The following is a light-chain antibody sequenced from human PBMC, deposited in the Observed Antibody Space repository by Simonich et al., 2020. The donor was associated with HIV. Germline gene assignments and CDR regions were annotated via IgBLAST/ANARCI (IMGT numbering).Light chain of an antibody. CDR3: YSTDSSGNHWV. CDR1: VLAKKY. CDR2: KDS. Sequence: SHELTQPSSVSVSPGQTARITCSGDVLAKKYARWFQQKPGQAPVLVIYKDSERPSGIPERFSGSSSGTTVTLTISGAQVEDEADYYCYSTDSSGNHWVFGGGTKLTVL. J-gene: IGLJ3*02. V-gene: IGLV3-27*01.